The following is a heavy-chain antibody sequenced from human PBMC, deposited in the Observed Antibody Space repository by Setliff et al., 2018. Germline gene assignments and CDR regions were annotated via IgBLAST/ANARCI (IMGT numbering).Heavy chain of an antibody. J-gene: IGHJ5*02. CDR2: MNIDNGKT. D-gene: IGHD5-18*01. V-gene: IGHV1-3*03. Sequence: ASVKVSCKASGYSFTLYAMHWMRQAPGQRLEWMGWMNIDNGKTEYSQEFQDKVTFTRETFAETAYMELRSLTSDDMAVYYCARSKVEAAMVKHNWFDPWGQGTLVTVSS. CDR3: ARSKVEAAMVKHNWFDP. CDR1: GYSFTLYA.